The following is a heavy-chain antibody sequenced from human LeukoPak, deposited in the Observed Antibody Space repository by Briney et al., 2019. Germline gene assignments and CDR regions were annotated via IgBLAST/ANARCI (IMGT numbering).Heavy chain of an antibody. CDR2: IYYSGST. V-gene: IGHV4-39*01. CDR3: TRHGGTSIAAAGD. D-gene: IGHD6-13*01. Sequence: KPSETLSLTCTVSGGSISSSSYYWGWIRQPPGKGLEWIGSIYYSGSTYYNPSLKSRVTISVDTSKNQFSLKLSFVTVADTAVYDCTRHGGTSIAAAGDWGQGTLVTVSS. CDR1: GGSISSSSYY. J-gene: IGHJ4*02.